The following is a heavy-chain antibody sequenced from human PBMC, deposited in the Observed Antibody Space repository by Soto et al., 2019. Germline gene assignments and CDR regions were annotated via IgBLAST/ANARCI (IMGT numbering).Heavy chain of an antibody. J-gene: IGHJ4*02. D-gene: IGHD5-12*01. CDR1: GFTFSSYA. CDR2: ISGGGGST. Sequence: GGSLRLSCAASGFTFSSYAMSWVRQAPGKGLEWVSAISGGGGSTYYADSVKGRFTISRDNSKNTLYLQMNSLRAEDTAVYYCAKRGLRDGYKLGYFDYWGQGTLVTVSS. V-gene: IGHV3-23*01. CDR3: AKRGLRDGYKLGYFDY.